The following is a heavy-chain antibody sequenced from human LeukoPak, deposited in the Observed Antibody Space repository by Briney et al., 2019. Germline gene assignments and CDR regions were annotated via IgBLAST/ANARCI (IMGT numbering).Heavy chain of an antibody. CDR2: IYYSGST. CDR1: GGSISSYY. J-gene: IGHJ6*03. CDR3: VRVPAVNYYYYYMDV. D-gene: IGHD2-2*01. V-gene: IGHV4-59*01. Sequence: KPSETLSLTCTVSGGSISSYYWSWIRQPPGKGLEWIGYIYYSGSTNYNPSLKSRVTISVDTSKNQFSLKLSSVTAADTAVYYCVRVPAVNYYYYYMDVWGKGTTVTVSS.